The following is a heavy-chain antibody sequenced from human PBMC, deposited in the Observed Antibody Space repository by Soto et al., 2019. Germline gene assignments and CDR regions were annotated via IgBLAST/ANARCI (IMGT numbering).Heavy chain of an antibody. CDR3: ARDQDDSSDAFDI. D-gene: IGHD3-3*01. V-gene: IGHV3-7*01. CDR2: IKQDGSEK. Sequence: GGSLRLSCAASGFTFSSYSLNWDRQAPGKGLEWVANIKQDGSEKYYVDSVKGRFTISRDNAKNSLYLQMNSLRAEDTAVYYCARDQDDSSDAFDIWGQGTMVTVSS. CDR1: GFTFSSYS. J-gene: IGHJ3*02.